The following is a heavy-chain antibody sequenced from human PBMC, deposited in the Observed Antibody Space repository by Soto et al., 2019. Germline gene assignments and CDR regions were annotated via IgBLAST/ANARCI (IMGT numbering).Heavy chain of an antibody. CDR2: IYSGGST. CDR1: GFTVSGNY. V-gene: IGHV3-66*01. D-gene: IGHD3-16*01. Sequence: EVQLVESGGGLVQPGGSLRLSCAVSGFTVSGNYMSWVRQAPGKGLEWVSVIYSGGSTHYADSVKGRFTISRDNSKNILYLQMDSLRAEDTAVYYCAREAEPTGLALNHWGQGTLVTVS. J-gene: IGHJ5*02. CDR3: AREAEPTGLALNH.